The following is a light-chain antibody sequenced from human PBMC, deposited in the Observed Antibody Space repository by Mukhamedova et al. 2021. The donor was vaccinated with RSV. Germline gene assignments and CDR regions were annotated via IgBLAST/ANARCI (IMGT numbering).Light chain of an antibody. CDR2: RSS. V-gene: IGKV3-15*01. J-gene: IGKJ2*03. CDR3: QQYNTWPS. Sequence: AWYQHKLGQAPRLLIYRSSTRATGVPARFSGSGSGTDFTLTISSMQSEDFAVYYCQQYNTWPSFGQGTKLDIK.